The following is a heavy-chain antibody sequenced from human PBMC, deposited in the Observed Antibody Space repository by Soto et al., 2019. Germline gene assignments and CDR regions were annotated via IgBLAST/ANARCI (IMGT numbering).Heavy chain of an antibody. J-gene: IGHJ5*02. CDR1: GGSMRRGGYY. CDR2: IYYIGST. V-gene: IGHV4-31*03. Sequence: SETLSLTCTVSGGSMRRGGYYWNWIRQHLGKGLEWIGYIYYIGSTYYNPSLKSRVTISLDTSKNQFSLRLSSVTAADTAVYYCARSVSPRGQGTLVTVSS. CDR3: ARSVSP.